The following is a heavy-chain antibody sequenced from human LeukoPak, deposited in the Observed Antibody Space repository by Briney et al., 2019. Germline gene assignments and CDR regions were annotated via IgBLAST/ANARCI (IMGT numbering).Heavy chain of an antibody. D-gene: IGHD1-26*01. CDR1: GFTFSSYE. J-gene: IGHJ5*02. CDR3: ARSKWRGGSYSFDP. Sequence: PGGSLRLSCAASGFTFSSYEMNWVRQAPGKGLEWVSYISSSGSTIYYADSVKGRFTISRDNAKNSLYLQMNSLRAEDTAVYYCARSKWRGGSYSFDPWGQGTLVTVSS. V-gene: IGHV3-48*03. CDR2: ISSSGSTI.